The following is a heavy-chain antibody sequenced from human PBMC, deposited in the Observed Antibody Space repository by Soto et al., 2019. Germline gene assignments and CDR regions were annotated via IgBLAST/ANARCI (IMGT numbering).Heavy chain of an antibody. Sequence: EVQLVESGGGLVQPGGSLRLSCGASGFTFSGHGIHWVRQASGKGLEWIGRIKGKANSYATEYAASLKGRFTISRDASENTAYLQMNRLKSEDTAVYYCTRHATYYDSGRYIGDWFDLWGQGTLVTVSS. D-gene: IGHD3-22*01. J-gene: IGHJ5*02. CDR2: IKGKANSYAT. CDR3: TRHATYYDSGRYIGDWFDL. CDR1: GFTFSGHG. V-gene: IGHV3-73*01.